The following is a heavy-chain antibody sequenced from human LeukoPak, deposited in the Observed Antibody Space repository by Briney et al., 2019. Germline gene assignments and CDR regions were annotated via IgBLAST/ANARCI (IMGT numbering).Heavy chain of an antibody. CDR3: AKNVRGVIDF. J-gene: IGHJ4*02. D-gene: IGHD3-10*01. CDR1: GFSFSGFA. CDR2: ISGSGGST. Sequence: PGGSLRLSCAASGFSFSGFAMSWVRQAPGKGLEWVSSISGSGGSTYNADSVKGRFTILRENSKNTAYLHLNRLGVQATAVYYCAKNVRGVIDFWGRGTLVTVSS. V-gene: IGHV3-23*01.